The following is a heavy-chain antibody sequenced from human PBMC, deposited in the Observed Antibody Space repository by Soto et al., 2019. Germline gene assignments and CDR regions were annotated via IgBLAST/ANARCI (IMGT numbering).Heavy chain of an antibody. CDR2: IFPSDSDT. Sequence: PRGSLKISCRTSGYKFTSSWIAWVRQKPGKGLEWMGIIFPSDSDTRYSPSFQGQVTISADRSTSTVFLQWASLKASDTAVYFCARKDKSGYFNWFDPWGQGTLVTVSS. D-gene: IGHD3-22*01. CDR3: ARKDKSGYFNWFDP. CDR1: GYKFTSSW. J-gene: IGHJ5*02. V-gene: IGHV5-51*01.